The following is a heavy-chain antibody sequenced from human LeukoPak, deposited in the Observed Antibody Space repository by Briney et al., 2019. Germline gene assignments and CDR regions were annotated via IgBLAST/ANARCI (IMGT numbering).Heavy chain of an antibody. D-gene: IGHD2-2*01. J-gene: IGHJ4*02. Sequence: GGSLRLSCAASGFSFSSYAMSWVRQAPGKGLEWVSAISGSGGSTYYADSVKGRFTISRDNSKNTLYLQMNSLRAEDTAVYYCAKDSEYQLLLIDYWGQGTLVTVSS. CDR1: GFSFSSYA. CDR3: AKDSEYQLLLIDY. CDR2: ISGSGGST. V-gene: IGHV3-23*01.